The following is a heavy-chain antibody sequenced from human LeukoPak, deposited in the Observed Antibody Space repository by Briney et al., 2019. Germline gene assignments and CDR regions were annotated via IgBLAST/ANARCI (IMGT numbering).Heavy chain of an antibody. Sequence: ASETLSLTCAVYGGSFSGYYWSWIRQPPGKGLEWIGEINHSGSTNYNPSLKSRVTISVDTSKNQFSLKLSSVTAADTAVYYCARVLGGFDYWGQGTLVTVPS. CDR2: INHSGST. CDR1: GGSFSGYY. J-gene: IGHJ4*02. CDR3: ARVLGGFDY. V-gene: IGHV4-34*01. D-gene: IGHD2/OR15-2a*01.